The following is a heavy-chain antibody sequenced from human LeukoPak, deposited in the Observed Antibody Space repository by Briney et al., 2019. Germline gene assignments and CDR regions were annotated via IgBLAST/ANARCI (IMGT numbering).Heavy chain of an antibody. CDR1: GFTFSSYA. V-gene: IGHV3-23*01. J-gene: IGHJ5*02. Sequence: GGSLRLSCAASGFTFSSYAMSWVRQAPGKGLEWVSAISGSGGSTYYADSVKGWFTISRDNSKNTLYLQMNSLRAEDTAVYYCAKESLYSSSWYGGYNWFDPWGQGTLVTVSS. CDR2: ISGSGGST. CDR3: AKESLYSSSWYGGYNWFDP. D-gene: IGHD6-13*01.